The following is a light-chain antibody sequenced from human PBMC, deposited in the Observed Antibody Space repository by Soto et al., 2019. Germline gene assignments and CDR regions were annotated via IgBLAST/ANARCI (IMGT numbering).Light chain of an antibody. CDR1: QSISVW. CDR3: QQYNSYSPT. J-gene: IGKJ1*01. CDR2: KAS. V-gene: IGKV1-5*03. Sequence: DIHMTRSPSTLSASVWDRFTITCRASQSISVWLAWYQQKAGKAPNLLIYKASRLESGVPSRFSGSGSETEFTLTISGLQPGDSATYYCQQYNSYSPTFGQGTKVDIK.